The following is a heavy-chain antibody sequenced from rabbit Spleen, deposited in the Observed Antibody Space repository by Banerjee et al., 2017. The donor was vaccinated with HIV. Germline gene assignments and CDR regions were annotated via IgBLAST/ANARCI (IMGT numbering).Heavy chain of an antibody. J-gene: IGHJ4*01. CDR1: GFSFSSSDY. D-gene: IGHD1-1*01. V-gene: IGHV1S45*01. CDR3: ARDLVGVIGWNFYL. CDR2: IYAGNGRT. Sequence: QEQLEESGGDLVKPEGSLTLTCTASGFSFSSSDYICWVREAPGKGPEWIACIYAGNGRTYYASWAKGRFTISKTSSTTVTLRMTSLTAADRATYFCARDLVGVIGWNFYLWGQGTLVTVS.